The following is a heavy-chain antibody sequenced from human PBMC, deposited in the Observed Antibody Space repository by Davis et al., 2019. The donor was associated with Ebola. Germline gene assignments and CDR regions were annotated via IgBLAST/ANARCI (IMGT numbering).Heavy chain of an antibody. V-gene: IGHV3-21*01. D-gene: IGHD3-10*01. Sequence: GESLKISCAASGFTFSGHTMNWVRQPPGKGLEWVSSISSSSSYIYYADSVKGRFTISRDNAKDSLFLQMNSLRAEDTAVYYCARDESAGGMDVWGQGTTVTVSS. CDR2: ISSSSSYI. J-gene: IGHJ6*02. CDR1: GFTFSGHT. CDR3: ARDESAGGMDV.